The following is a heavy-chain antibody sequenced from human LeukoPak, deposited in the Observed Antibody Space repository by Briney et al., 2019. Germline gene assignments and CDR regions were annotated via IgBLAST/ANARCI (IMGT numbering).Heavy chain of an antibody. J-gene: IGHJ4*02. V-gene: IGHV3-74*01. CDR2: INSDATST. CDR1: GFTFSSYW. Sequence: PGGSLRLSCAASGFTFSSYWMHWVRQAPGKGLVWVSRINSDATSTSYADSVKGRFTISRDNAKNTLYLQMDSLRAEDTAVYYCATKKDDYSDYWGQGTLVTVSS. CDR3: ATKKDDYSDY.